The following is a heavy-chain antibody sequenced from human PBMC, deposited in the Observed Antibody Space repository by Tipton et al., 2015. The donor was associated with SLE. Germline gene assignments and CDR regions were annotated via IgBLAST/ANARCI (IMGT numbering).Heavy chain of an antibody. V-gene: IGHV4-39*07. CDR1: GGSISSSSYY. D-gene: IGHD6-13*01. J-gene: IGHJ4*02. CDR2: IYYSGST. Sequence: TLSLTCTVSGGSISSSSYYWGWIRQPPGKGLEWIGSIYYSGSTYYNPSLKNRVTISVDTSKNQFSLKLSSVTAADTAVYYCATDSAAGFDYWGQGTLVTVSS. CDR3: ATDSAAGFDY.